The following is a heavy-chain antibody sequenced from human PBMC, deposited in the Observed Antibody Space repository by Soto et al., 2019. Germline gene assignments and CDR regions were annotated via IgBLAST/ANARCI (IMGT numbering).Heavy chain of an antibody. Sequence: QVQLVQSGAEVKKPGASVKVSCKASGYTFTSYAMHWVRQAPGQRLEWMGWINAGNGNTKYSQKFQGRVTITRDTSASTAYMELSSLRSEDTAVYYCARDQELRITMVRGVIQERYFDYWGQGTLVTVSS. CDR2: INAGNGNT. CDR1: GYTFTSYA. J-gene: IGHJ4*02. CDR3: ARDQELRITMVRGVIQERYFDY. V-gene: IGHV1-3*01. D-gene: IGHD3-10*01.